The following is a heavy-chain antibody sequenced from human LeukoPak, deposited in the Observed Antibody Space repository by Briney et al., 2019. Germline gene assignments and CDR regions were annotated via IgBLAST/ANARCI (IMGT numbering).Heavy chain of an antibody. J-gene: IGHJ4*02. CDR2: ISSNGGST. CDR1: GFTFSSYA. V-gene: IGHV3-64D*06. CDR3: VKDYDILTGYFDY. Sequence: WESLRLSCSASGFTFSSYAMHWVRQAPGKGLEYVSAISSNGGSTYYADSVKGRFTISRDNSKNTLYLQMSSLRAEDTAVYYCVKDYDILTGYFDYWGQGTLVTVSS. D-gene: IGHD3-9*01.